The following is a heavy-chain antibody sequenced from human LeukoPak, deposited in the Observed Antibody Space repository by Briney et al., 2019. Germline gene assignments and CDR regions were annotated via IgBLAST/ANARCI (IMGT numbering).Heavy chain of an antibody. D-gene: IGHD3-22*01. CDR3: ARGYYDSSGYYFDY. V-gene: IGHV1-69*05. CDR1: RGTFSSYA. J-gene: IGHJ4*02. CDR2: IIPIFGTA. Sequence: ASVKVSCKASRGTFSSYAISWVRQAPGQGLEWMGGIIPIFGTANYAQKFQGRVTITTDESTSTAYMELSSLRSEDTAVYYCARGYYDSSGYYFDYWGQGTLVTVSS.